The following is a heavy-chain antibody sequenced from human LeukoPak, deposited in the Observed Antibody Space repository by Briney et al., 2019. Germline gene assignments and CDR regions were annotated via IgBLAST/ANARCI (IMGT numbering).Heavy chain of an antibody. CDR3: ARDQSATVTTTYDYYYMDV. J-gene: IGHJ6*03. CDR2: INPSGGST. CDR1: GYTFTSYY. D-gene: IGHD4-17*01. V-gene: IGHV1-46*01. Sequence: ASVKVSCKASGYTFTSYYMHWVRQAPGQGLEWMGIINPSGGSTNYAQKFQGRVTMTRDMSTSTVYMELSSLRSEDTAVYYCARDQSATVTTTYDYYYMDVWGKGTTVTVSS.